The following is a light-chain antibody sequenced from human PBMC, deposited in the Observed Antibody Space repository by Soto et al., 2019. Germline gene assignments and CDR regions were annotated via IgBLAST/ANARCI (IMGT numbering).Light chain of an antibody. J-gene: IGKJ1*01. CDR1: QSIGSNY. V-gene: IGKV3-20*01. CDR3: QQYGDSPT. CDR2: DAS. Sequence: EVVLTQSPGTLSLSPGERATLSCRASQSIGSNYVAWYQQKPGQAPRLLIYDASSRATGIPNRFSGSGSGTDFTLTISRLEPEDFAVFYCQQYGDSPTFGQGTKVDI.